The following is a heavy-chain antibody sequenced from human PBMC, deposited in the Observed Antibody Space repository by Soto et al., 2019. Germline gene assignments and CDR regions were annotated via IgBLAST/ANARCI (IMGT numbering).Heavy chain of an antibody. CDR1: GYTFTSYD. D-gene: IGHD7-27*01. J-gene: IGHJ4*02. CDR3: AMNPAKTGDFEF. V-gene: IGHV1-8*01. Sequence: QVQLVQSGAEVKKPGASVKVSCKTSGYTFTSYDINWVRQAAGQGLEWMGWMNPNNGNTGYAQKFQGRVTMTRDTSISTAYLELSSLRSEDTAVYYCAMNPAKTGDFEFWGQGSLVTVSS. CDR2: MNPNNGNT.